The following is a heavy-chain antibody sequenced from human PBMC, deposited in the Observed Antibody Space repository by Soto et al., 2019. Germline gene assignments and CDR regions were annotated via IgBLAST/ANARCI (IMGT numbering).Heavy chain of an antibody. CDR2: INSDGSVS. CDR1: GFTFSNYW. V-gene: IGHV3-74*02. CDR3: ARGDCVGGTCYSLAGSFYYYRDV. J-gene: IGHJ6*03. D-gene: IGHD2-15*01. Sequence: EVQLVESGGGLVQPGGSLRLSCAASGFTFSNYWMYWVRQAPGKGLEWVSRINSDGSVSSYADSVKGRLTISRDNVKNTLYLQMDSLRAEDTALYYCARGDCVGGTCYSLAGSFYYYRDVWGKGTTVTVFS.